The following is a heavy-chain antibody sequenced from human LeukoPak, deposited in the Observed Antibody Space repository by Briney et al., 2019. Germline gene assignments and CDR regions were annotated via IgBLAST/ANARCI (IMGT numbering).Heavy chain of an antibody. Sequence: GGSLRLSCAASGFTFSSYSMNWVRQAPGKGLEWVSCISSSSTIYYADSVKGRFTISRDNAKNSLYLQMNSLRAEDTAVYYCARGAYWDTAMVTAAFDIWGQGTMVTVSS. CDR2: ISSSSTI. CDR3: ARGAYWDTAMVTAAFDI. J-gene: IGHJ3*02. CDR1: GFTFSSYS. V-gene: IGHV3-48*01. D-gene: IGHD5-18*01.